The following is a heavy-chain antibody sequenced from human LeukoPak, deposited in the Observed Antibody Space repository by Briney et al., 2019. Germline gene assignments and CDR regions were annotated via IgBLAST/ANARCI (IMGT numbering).Heavy chain of an antibody. CDR2: IYTSGST. Sequence: SQTLSLTCTVSGVSISSGSYYWSWIRQPAGKGLEWIGRIYTSGSTNYNPSLKSRVTISVDTSKNQFSLKLSSVTAADTAVYYCARDGSPVAGFDYWGQGTLVTVSS. D-gene: IGHD2-15*01. CDR1: GVSISSGSYY. CDR3: ARDGSPVAGFDY. V-gene: IGHV4-61*02. J-gene: IGHJ4*02.